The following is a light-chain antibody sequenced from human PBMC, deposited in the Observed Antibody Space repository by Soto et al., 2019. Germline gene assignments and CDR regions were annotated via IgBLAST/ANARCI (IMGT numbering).Light chain of an antibody. J-gene: IGKJ2*01. Sequence: ETVLTQSPGTLYLSPGERATLSCRANETVNNNFLAWYGQKPGQAPRLLIHGPSRGASGIPDRFSGSGSGTDFTLTISRLAPEDFAVYYGQQYGNFPYTFGPGTKVQIK. CDR1: ETVNNNF. V-gene: IGKV3-20*01. CDR2: GPS. CDR3: QQYGNFPYT.